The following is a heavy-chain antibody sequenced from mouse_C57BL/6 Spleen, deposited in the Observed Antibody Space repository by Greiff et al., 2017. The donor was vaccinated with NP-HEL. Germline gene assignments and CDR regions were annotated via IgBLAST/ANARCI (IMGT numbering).Heavy chain of an antibody. D-gene: IGHD2-3*01. Sequence: EVKLMESGGGLVKPGGSLKLSCAASGFTFSSYAMSWVRQTPEKRLEWVATISDGGSYTYYPDNVKGRFTISRDNAKNNLYLQMSHLKSEDTAMYYCARENDGYSWFAYWGQGTLVTVSA. V-gene: IGHV5-4*01. CDR3: ARENDGYSWFAY. CDR2: ISDGGSYT. J-gene: IGHJ3*01. CDR1: GFTFSSYA.